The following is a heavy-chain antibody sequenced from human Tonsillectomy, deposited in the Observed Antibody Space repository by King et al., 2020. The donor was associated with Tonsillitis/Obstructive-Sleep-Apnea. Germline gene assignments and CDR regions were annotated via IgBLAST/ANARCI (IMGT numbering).Heavy chain of an antibody. D-gene: IGHD5-12*01. J-gene: IGHJ4*02. CDR1: GGSISSSNYY. CDR2: ISYSGKT. V-gene: IGHV4-39*01. Sequence: QLQESGPGLVKPSETLSLTCTVSGGSISSSNYYWVWIRQPPGKGLEWIGSISYSGKTYSNPSPKSRVTTSLDTSKNQFSLSLSSVTAADTAVYYCARYIVGTMIDYWGQGTLVTVSS. CDR3: ARYIVGTMIDY.